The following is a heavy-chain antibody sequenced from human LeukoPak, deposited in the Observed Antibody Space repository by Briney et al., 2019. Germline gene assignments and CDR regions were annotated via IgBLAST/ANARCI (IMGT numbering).Heavy chain of an antibody. CDR3: ARESRDTAWSLDL. D-gene: IGHD1-1*01. J-gene: IGHJ4*02. Sequence: ASVKVSCKASGFTFSGYYMHWVRQAPGQGFEWMGWINPNSGGTNFAQKFQGRVTMTRDTSINTAYMELSSLGSDDTAVYYCARESRDTAWSLDLWGQGTLVTVSS. CDR1: GFTFSGYY. CDR2: INPNSGGT. V-gene: IGHV1-2*02.